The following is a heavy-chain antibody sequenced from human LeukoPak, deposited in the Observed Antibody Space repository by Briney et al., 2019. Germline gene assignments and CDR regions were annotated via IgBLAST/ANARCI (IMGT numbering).Heavy chain of an antibody. V-gene: IGHV3-49*04. CDR2: IRNRAYGGTT. CDR3: VSYTGYTTPAGY. Sequence: GGSLRLSCTASGFTFGDYAMSWVRQAPGKGLEWVGFIRNRAYGGTTEYAASVKGRFTISRDNAKNSLYLQMNSLRAEDTAVYYCVSYTGYTTPAGYWAQGTLVTVSS. CDR1: GFTFGDYA. D-gene: IGHD1-26*01. J-gene: IGHJ4*02.